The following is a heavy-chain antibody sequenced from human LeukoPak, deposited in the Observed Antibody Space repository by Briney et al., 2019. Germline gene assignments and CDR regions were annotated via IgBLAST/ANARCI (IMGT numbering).Heavy chain of an antibody. CDR2: INPNSGGT. CDR1: GYTFTGYY. D-gene: IGHD2-8*01. Sequence: GASVTVSCKASGYTFTGYYMHWVRQAPGQGLEWMGWINPNSGGTNYAQKFQGRVTITTDESTSTAYMELSSLRSEDTAVYYCARGPTTESQWYYFDYWGQGTLVTVSS. CDR3: ARGPTTESQWYYFDY. J-gene: IGHJ4*02. V-gene: IGHV1-2*02.